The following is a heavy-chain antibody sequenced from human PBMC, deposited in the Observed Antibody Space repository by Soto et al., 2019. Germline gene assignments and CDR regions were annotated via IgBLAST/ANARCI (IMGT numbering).Heavy chain of an antibody. Sequence: PSETLSLTCTVSGGSISSYYWSWIRQPPGKGREWIGYIYYGGSTNYNPSLKSRVTISVDTSKSQFSLKLSSVTAADTAVYYCARGYYDIFTGYYNWFDPSGQGPLVTVSS. J-gene: IGHJ5*02. CDR3: ARGYYDIFTGYYNWFDP. CDR2: IYYGGST. V-gene: IGHV4-59*01. D-gene: IGHD3-9*01. CDR1: GGSISSYY.